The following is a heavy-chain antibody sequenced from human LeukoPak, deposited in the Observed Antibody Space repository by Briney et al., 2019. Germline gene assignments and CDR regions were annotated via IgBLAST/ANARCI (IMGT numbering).Heavy chain of an antibody. CDR3: ARVYLELLPMGYSQH. V-gene: IGHV1-69*04. D-gene: IGHD1-7*01. CDR2: IIPILGIA. J-gene: IGHJ1*01. CDR1: GGTFSSYA. Sequence: VASVKVSCKASGGTFSSYAISWVRQAPGQGLEWMGRIIPILGIANYAQKFQGRVTITADKSTSTAYMELSSLRSEDTAVYYCARVYLELLPMGYSQHWGQGTLVTVSS.